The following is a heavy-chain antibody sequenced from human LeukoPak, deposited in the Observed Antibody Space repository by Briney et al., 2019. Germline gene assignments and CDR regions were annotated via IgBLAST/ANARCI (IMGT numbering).Heavy chain of an antibody. CDR1: GGSISSYY. V-gene: IGHV4-4*07. D-gene: IGHD5-12*01. CDR2: IYTSGST. CDR3: ARDLPMGYSGYDFFDY. J-gene: IGHJ4*02. Sequence: SETLSLTCTVSGGSISSYYWSWIRQPAGKGLEWIGRIYTSGSTNYNPSLKSRFTMSVGTSKHQFSLKLSSVTAADTAVYYCARDLPMGYSGYDFFDYWGQGTLVTVSS.